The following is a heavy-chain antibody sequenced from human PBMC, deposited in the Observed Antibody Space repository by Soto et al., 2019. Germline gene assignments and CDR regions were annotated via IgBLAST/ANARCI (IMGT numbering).Heavy chain of an antibody. CDR2: VNPNSGYT. D-gene: IGHD5-18*01. V-gene: IGHV1-8*02. CDR1: GYTFTNYD. CDR3: ARSYSYGWSDY. Sequence: ASVKVSCKASGYTFTNYDITWVRQAAGQGLEWVGWVNPNSGYTAYAQKFVGRVTMTRNTPLRTAYMELSSLTSGDTAVYYCARSYSYGWSDYWGQGTLVTVSS. J-gene: IGHJ4*02.